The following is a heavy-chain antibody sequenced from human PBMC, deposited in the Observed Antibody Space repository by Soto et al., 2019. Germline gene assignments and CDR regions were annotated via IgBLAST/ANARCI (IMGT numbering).Heavy chain of an antibody. D-gene: IGHD2-2*01. V-gene: IGHV3-74*01. Sequence: EVQLVESGGVLVQPGGSLRLSCAASGFTFSTYWMHWVRQPPGKGLVGVSRINGDGSDTVYTDFVEGRFTSSRDNDKNTLYLQMNRLRAEDTVVYYCTRSITGFSYADSWGRGTLVTVSS. J-gene: IGHJ4*02. CDR2: INGDGSDT. CDR3: TRSITGFSYADS. CDR1: GFTFSTYW.